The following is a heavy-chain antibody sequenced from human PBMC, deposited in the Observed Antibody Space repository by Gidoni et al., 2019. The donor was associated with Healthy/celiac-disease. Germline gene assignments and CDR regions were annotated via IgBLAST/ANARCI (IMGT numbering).Heavy chain of an antibody. J-gene: IGHJ5*02. Sequence: QVQLQASGPGLVKPSETLSLPCTASGGSISSYYWSWIRQPPGKGLEWIGYIYYSGSTNYNPSLKSRVTISVDTSKNQFSLKLSSVTAADTAVYYCARPRGGDGDWVGWFDPWGQGTLVTVSS. V-gene: IGHV4-59*08. D-gene: IGHD4-17*01. CDR1: GGSISSYY. CDR3: ARPRGGDGDWVGWFDP. CDR2: IYYSGST.